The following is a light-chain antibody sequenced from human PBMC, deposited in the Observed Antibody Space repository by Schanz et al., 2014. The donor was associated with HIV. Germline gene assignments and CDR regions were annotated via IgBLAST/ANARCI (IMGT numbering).Light chain of an antibody. J-gene: IGLJ1*01. Sequence: QSALTQPASVSGSPGQSITISCRGTSSDIGGSDYVSWYQQHPGRAPKGLIYDVRDRPSGVSNRFSGSKSGNTASLTISGLQAEDEAEYFCSSYTTSKTHVFGSGTKLTVL. CDR1: SSDIGGSDY. V-gene: IGLV2-14*03. CDR2: DVR. CDR3: SSYTTSKTHV.